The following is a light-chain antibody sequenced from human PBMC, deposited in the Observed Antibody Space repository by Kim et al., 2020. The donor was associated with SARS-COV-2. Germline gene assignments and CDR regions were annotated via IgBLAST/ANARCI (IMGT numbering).Light chain of an antibody. CDR1: SSDVGSYNL. CDR2: EVS. CDR3: YSYASSRV. J-gene: IGLJ3*02. Sequence: QSALTQPASVSGSPGQSITISCTGTSSDVGSYNLVSWYQQHPGKAPKLLIYEVSRRPSGVSNRFSGSKSGNTASLTISGLQAEDEADYYCYSYASSRVFGGGTQLTVL. V-gene: IGLV2-23*02.